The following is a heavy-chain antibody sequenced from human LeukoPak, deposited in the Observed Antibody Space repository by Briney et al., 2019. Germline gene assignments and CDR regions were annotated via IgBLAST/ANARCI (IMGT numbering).Heavy chain of an antibody. V-gene: IGHV3-48*04. CDR3: ATHDYGDSSAFDI. J-gene: IGHJ3*02. Sequence: GGSLRLSCATSGFIFSSYSMNWVRQAPGKGLEWVSYISSSGRPIYYADSVKGRFTISRDNAKNSLYLQMNSLRAEDTAVYYCATHDYGDSSAFDIWGQGTMVTVSS. D-gene: IGHD4-17*01. CDR2: ISSSGRPI. CDR1: GFIFSSYS.